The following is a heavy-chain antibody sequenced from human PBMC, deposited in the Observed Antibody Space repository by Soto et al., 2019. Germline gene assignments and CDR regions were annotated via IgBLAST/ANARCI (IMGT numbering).Heavy chain of an antibody. J-gene: IGHJ3*01. D-gene: IGHD3-22*01. Sequence: QVQLQESGPGLVKPSQTLSLTCTVSGGSISSGGYYWSWIRQHPGTGLEWIGYIDYSGSTYYNPSLKSRVTVSVYTSKNQSSLKLSSVTAADTAVYYCASLVVITGYASDFRGEGAMVTVS. CDR2: IDYSGST. CDR1: GGSISSGGYY. CDR3: ASLVVITGYASDF. V-gene: IGHV4-31*03.